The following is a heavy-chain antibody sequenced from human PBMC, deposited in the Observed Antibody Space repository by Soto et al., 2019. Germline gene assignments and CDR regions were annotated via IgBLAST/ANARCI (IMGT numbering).Heavy chain of an antibody. CDR2: IYYSVST. J-gene: IGHJ6*02. CDR1: GGSISHTPSV. Sequence: SLTCTVSGGSISHTPSVWCWIGHAPGEGLEWGGKIYYSVSTYYNPPLKSRVTLTTDTSTSTADMELRSLRSDDTAVYYCVRDRAYSDFWSGSFRSYYNGLDVWGQGTTVTVSS. D-gene: IGHD3-3*01. V-gene: IGHV4-39*02. CDR3: VRDRAYSDFWSGSFRSYYNGLDV.